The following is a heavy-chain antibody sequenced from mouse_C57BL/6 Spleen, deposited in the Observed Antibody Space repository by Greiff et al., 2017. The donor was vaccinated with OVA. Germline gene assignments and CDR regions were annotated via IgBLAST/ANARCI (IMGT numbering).Heavy chain of an antibody. D-gene: IGHD3-2*02. CDR2: IDPSDSYT. J-gene: IGHJ4*01. V-gene: IGHV1-50*01. CDR3: AISDSSGYVGYAMDY. CDR1: GYTFTSYW. Sequence: VQLQQPGAELVKPGASVKLSCKASGYTFTSYWMQWVKQRPGQGLEWIGEIDPSDSYTNSNQKFKGKATLTVDTSSSTAYMQLSSLTSEDSAVYYCAISDSSGYVGYAMDYWGQGTSVTVSS.